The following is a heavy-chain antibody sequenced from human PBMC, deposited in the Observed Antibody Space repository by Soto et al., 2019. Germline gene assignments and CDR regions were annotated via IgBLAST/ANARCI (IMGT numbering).Heavy chain of an antibody. J-gene: IGHJ4*02. CDR1: GDSISNLDYF. D-gene: IGHD2-21*02. CDR3: ATIMVPASRHIDFDY. V-gene: IGHV4-39*01. CDR2: IFYNGHA. Sequence: SETLSLTCSVSGDSISNLDYFWAWIRQPPGQALEYIGSIFYNGHANYNPSLRGRVTISQDLSKNQFSLKLASMTAADTAVYYCATIMVPASRHIDFDYWGRGTLVTVSS.